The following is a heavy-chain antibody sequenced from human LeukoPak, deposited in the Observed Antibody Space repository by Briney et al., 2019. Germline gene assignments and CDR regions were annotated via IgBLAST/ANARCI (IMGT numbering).Heavy chain of an antibody. V-gene: IGHV3-7*03. CDR3: ARGIADY. J-gene: IGHJ4*02. CDR2: INEDGSGR. CDR1: GFPFSTYW. Sequence: PGGSLRLSCAASGFPFSTYWMTWVRQAPGKGLEWVANINEDGSGRSYMDSVKGRFTISRDNAKNSLYLQMNSLRAEGTALYYCARGIADYWGQGTLVTVSS. D-gene: IGHD3-16*02.